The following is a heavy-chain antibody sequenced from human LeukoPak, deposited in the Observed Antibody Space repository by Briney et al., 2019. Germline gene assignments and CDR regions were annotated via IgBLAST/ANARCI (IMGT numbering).Heavy chain of an antibody. Sequence: PGGSLRLSCAASGFTFSSYGMHWVRQAPGKGLEWVAVISYDGSNKYYADSVKGRFTISRDNSKNTLYLQMNSLRAEDTAVYYCAKDFPYSSSWSLFDYWGQGTLVTVSS. J-gene: IGHJ4*02. CDR1: GFTFSSYG. V-gene: IGHV3-30*18. D-gene: IGHD6-13*01. CDR2: ISYDGSNK. CDR3: AKDFPYSSSWSLFDY.